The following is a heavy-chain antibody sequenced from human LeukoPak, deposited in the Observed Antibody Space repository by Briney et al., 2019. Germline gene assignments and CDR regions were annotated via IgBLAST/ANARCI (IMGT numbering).Heavy chain of an antibody. J-gene: IGHJ4*02. D-gene: IGHD2-2*01. CDR2: INHSGST. CDR3: AREPSDCSSTSCYLNYFDY. Sequence: SETLSLTCAVYGGSFSGYYWSWIRQPPGKGLEWIGEINHSGSTNYNPSLKSRVTISVDTSKNQFSLKLSSVTAADTAVYYCAREPSDCSSTSCYLNYFDYWGQGTLVTVSS. CDR1: GGSFSGYY. V-gene: IGHV4-34*01.